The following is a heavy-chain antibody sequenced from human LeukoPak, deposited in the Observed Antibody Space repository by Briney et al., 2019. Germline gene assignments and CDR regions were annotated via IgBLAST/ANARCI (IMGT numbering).Heavy chain of an antibody. CDR3: ASLYGDYSTFDY. J-gene: IGHJ4*02. D-gene: IGHD4-17*01. CDR1: GYMFTSYG. CDR2: INPNSGGT. Sequence: ASVKVSCKASGYMFTSYGISWVRQAPGQGLEWMGWINPNSGGTNYAHQGRVTMTRDTSISTAYMELSRLRSDDTAVYYCASLYGDYSTFDYWGQGTLVTVSS. V-gene: IGHV1-2*02.